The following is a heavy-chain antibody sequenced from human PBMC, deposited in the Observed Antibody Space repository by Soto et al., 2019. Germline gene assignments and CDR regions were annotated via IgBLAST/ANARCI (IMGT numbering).Heavy chain of an antibody. CDR2: INNDGSDT. CDR1: GFTFRYYW. Sequence: EVHLVESGGCLVQPGGSLRLSCAASGFTFRYYWLHWVRQVPGRGPVWVSGINNDGSDTFYADFVEGRFTISRDNAKNTVYLQMDSLRAEDTAVYYCGSLFEFWGQGTLVTVPS. V-gene: IGHV3-74*01. CDR3: GSLFEF. J-gene: IGHJ4*02.